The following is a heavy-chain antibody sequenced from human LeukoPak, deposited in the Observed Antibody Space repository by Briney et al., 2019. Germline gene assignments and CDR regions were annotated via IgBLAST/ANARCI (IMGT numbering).Heavy chain of an antibody. J-gene: IGHJ2*01. CDR2: FGTAGDR. D-gene: IGHD2-21*01. CDR1: GFTLSWYE. CDR3: ARGAYGGDNWHFDL. Sequence: GGSLRLSCAASGFTLSWYEILWVPHPPGKGLDWVAAFGTAGDRYYLASVKGRFTISREGARNVFYLQLNSLRAGDTAVYYCARGAYGGDNWHFDLWGRGTLVTVSS. V-gene: IGHV3-13*01.